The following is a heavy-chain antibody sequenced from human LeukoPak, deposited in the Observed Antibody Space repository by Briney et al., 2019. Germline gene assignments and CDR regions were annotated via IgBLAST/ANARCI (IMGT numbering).Heavy chain of an antibody. CDR1: GFDFDDYD. CDR2: INWNGGST. CDR3: ARETRLRWTDY. J-gene: IGHJ4*02. Sequence: GGSLRLSCAASGFDFDDYDMSWVRQAPGKGLEWVSGINWNGGSTGYGDSVKGRFTISRDNAKNSLYLQMNSLRAEGTAVYYCARETRLRWTDYWGQGTLVTVSS. D-gene: IGHD5-24*01. V-gene: IGHV3-20*04.